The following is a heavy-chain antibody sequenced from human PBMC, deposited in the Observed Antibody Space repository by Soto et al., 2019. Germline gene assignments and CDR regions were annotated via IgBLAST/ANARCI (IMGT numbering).Heavy chain of an antibody. V-gene: IGHV3-30*18. CDR2: ISYDGSNK. J-gene: IGHJ3*02. Sequence: QVQLVESGGGVVQPGRSLRLSCAASGFTFSSYGMHWVRQAPGKGLEWVAVISYDGSNKYYADSVKGRFTISRDNSKNALYLQMNSLRAEATAVYYCAKDLGHGGRGAFDIWGPGTMVTVSS. CDR3: AKDLGHGGRGAFDI. D-gene: IGHD3-10*01. CDR1: GFTFSSYG.